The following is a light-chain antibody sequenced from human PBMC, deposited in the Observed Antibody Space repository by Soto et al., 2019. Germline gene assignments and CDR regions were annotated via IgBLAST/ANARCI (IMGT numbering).Light chain of an antibody. Sequence: EVVLTQSPGTLSLSPGESATLSCRASQSVSNNYFAWYQQKPGQAPRLLIFGSSDRPTGIPDRFSGSGFGTDFTVTTTRLEPADFAVYYCHQYGSSPPYTFGQGTKLEIK. CDR3: HQYGSSPPYT. V-gene: IGKV3-20*01. CDR2: GSS. J-gene: IGKJ2*01. CDR1: QSVSNNY.